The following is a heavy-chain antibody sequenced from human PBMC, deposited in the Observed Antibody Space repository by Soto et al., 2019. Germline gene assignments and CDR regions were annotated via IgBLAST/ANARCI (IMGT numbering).Heavy chain of an antibody. CDR1: GFTFSSYA. V-gene: IGHV3-23*01. CDR2: ISGSGGST. J-gene: IGHJ3*02. CDR3: AKDWGYSGYYNAFDI. D-gene: IGHD5-12*01. Sequence: GESLKISCAASGFTFSSYAMSWVRQAPGKGLEWVSAISGSGGSTYYADSVKGRFTISRDNSKNTLYLQMNSLRAEDTAVYYCAKDWGYSGYYNAFDIWGQGTMVTVSS.